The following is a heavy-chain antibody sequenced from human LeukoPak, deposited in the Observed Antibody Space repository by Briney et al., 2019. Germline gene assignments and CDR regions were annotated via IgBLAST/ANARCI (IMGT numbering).Heavy chain of an antibody. J-gene: IGHJ4*02. CDR2: IYYSGST. D-gene: IGHD2-2*01. V-gene: IGHV4-59*01. CDR3: ARDRSSWGYYFDY. Sequence: SETLSLTCTVSGGSISSYYWSWIRQPPGKGLEWIGYIYYSGSTNYNPSLKSRVTISVNTSKNQFSLKLSSVTAADTAVYYCARDRSSWGYYFDYWGQGTLVTVSS. CDR1: GGSISSYY.